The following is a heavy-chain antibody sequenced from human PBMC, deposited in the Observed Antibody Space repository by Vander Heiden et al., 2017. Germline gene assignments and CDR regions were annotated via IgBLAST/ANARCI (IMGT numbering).Heavy chain of an antibody. CDR1: GGTFSSYA. CDR3: ASTEYDYDSSGFDY. Sequence: QVQLVQSGAEVKKPGSSVKVSCKASGGTFSSYAISWVRQAPGQGLEWMGGIIPIFGTANYAQKVQGRVTITADESTSTAYMELSRMRSEDTAVYYCASTEYDYDSSGFDYWGHGTLVTVSS. CDR2: IIPIFGTA. D-gene: IGHD3-22*01. V-gene: IGHV1-69*01. J-gene: IGHJ4*01.